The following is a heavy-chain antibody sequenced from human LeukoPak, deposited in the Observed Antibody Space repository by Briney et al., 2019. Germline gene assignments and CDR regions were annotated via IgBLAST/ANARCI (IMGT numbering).Heavy chain of an antibody. CDR3: AKAGDSSGYYSHDAFDI. J-gene: IGHJ3*02. D-gene: IGHD3-22*01. Sequence: GSLRLSCAASGFTFSKYAMSWVRQAPGKGLEWVSAISGSGTSTFYADSAKGRFTISRDNSKNTLHLQMNTLRAEDTAVYYCAKAGDSSGYYSHDAFDIWGQGTMVTVSS. CDR2: ISGSGTST. V-gene: IGHV3-23*01. CDR1: GFTFSKYA.